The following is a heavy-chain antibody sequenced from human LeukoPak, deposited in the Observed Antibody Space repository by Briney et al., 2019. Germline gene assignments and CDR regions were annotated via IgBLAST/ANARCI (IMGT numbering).Heavy chain of an antibody. D-gene: IGHD3-22*01. CDR1: GYTFTGYY. Sequence: ASVKVSCKASGYTFTGYYMHWVRQAPGQGLEWVGWINPNSGGTNYAQKFQGRVTMTRDTSISTAYMELSRLRSDDTAVYYCARDRVAYYYDSSGYYKRTGGFDPWGQGTLVTVSS. V-gene: IGHV1-2*02. J-gene: IGHJ5*02. CDR3: ARDRVAYYYDSSGYYKRTGGFDP. CDR2: INPNSGGT.